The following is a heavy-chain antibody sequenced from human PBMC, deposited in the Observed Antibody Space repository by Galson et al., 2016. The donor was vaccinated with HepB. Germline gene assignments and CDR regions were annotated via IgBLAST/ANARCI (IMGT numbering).Heavy chain of an antibody. CDR2: IRNDGVNT. V-gene: IGHV3-23*01. CDR3: VRRHAAARFYFDS. D-gene: IGHD6-6*01. J-gene: IGHJ4*02. Sequence: CAASGFTFRDYGMSWVRQAPGKGLEWVASIRNDGVNTHYGDSVKGRFTISRDNSKNTLNLQMNSLRPEDTALYYCVRRHAAARFYFDSWGQGTLVTVSS. CDR1: GFTFRDYG.